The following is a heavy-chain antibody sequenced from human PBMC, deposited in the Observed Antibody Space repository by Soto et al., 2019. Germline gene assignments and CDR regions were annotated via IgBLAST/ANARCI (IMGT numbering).Heavy chain of an antibody. Sequence: QVQLQESGPGLVKPSETLSLTCTVSGGSVSSDTHYWSWIRLPPGKRLEWIGFIYSSGSTNYNTSLQSGVIMSAKTTKNKFALMLRSGLVADTTVYHYSGCVSSCGGTTCYTRADVWGQGTTVTGSS. J-gene: IGHJ6*02. CDR1: GGSVSSDTHY. V-gene: IGHV4-61*01. CDR3: SGCVSSCGGTTCYTRADV. D-gene: IGHD2-21*01. CDR2: IYSSGST.